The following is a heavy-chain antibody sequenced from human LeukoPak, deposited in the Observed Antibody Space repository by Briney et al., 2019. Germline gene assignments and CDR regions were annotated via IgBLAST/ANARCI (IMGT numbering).Heavy chain of an antibody. CDR3: ARDPGYCSGGSCSSNWFDP. CDR2: ISAYKGNT. Sequence: GASVKVSCKASGYTFTGYYMHWVRQAPGQGLEWMGWISAYKGNTYYPQRLQGRVTMTTDTSTSTAYMELRSLRSDDTAVYYCARDPGYCSGGSCSSNWFDPWGQGTLVTVSS. CDR1: GYTFTGYY. V-gene: IGHV1-18*04. J-gene: IGHJ5*02. D-gene: IGHD2-15*01.